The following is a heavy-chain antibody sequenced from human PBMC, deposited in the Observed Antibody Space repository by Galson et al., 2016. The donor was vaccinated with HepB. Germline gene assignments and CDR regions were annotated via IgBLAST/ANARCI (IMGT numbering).Heavy chain of an antibody. J-gene: IGHJ4*02. D-gene: IGHD5-12*01. V-gene: IGHV6-1*01. CDR1: GDSVSSNTAA. Sequence: CAISGDSVSSNTAAWNWIRQSPSRGLEWLGRTYYRSKWYNDYAPSVKRRITVKPDISKNQFSLQLKSVTPEETAVYYCVRDGGYDLDFCDHWGQGTLVTVSS. CDR2: TYYRSKWYN. CDR3: VRDGGYDLDFCDH.